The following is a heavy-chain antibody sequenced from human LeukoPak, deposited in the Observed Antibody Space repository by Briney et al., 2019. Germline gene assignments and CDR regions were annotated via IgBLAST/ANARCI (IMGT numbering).Heavy chain of an antibody. Sequence: PGGSLRLSCAASGFTFSTYGFHWVRQAPGKGLEWVSSISSSSSYIYYADSVKGRFTISRDNAKNSLYLQMNSLRAEDTAVYYCAELGITMIGGVWGKGTTVTISS. CDR3: AELGITMIGGV. CDR2: ISSSSSYI. J-gene: IGHJ6*04. CDR1: GFTFSTYG. V-gene: IGHV3-21*01. D-gene: IGHD3-10*02.